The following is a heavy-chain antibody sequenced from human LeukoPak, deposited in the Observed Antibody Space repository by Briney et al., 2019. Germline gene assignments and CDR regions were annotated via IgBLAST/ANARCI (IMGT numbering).Heavy chain of an antibody. Sequence: SETLSLTCTVSGGSISSYYWSWIRQPAGKGLEWIGRIYTSGSTNYNPSLKSRVTMSVDTSKNQFSLKLSSVTAADTAVYYCAREITSSTAACFDYWGQGTLVTVSS. V-gene: IGHV4-4*07. D-gene: IGHD2-2*01. CDR3: AREITSSTAACFDY. CDR1: GGSISSYY. J-gene: IGHJ4*02. CDR2: IYTSGST.